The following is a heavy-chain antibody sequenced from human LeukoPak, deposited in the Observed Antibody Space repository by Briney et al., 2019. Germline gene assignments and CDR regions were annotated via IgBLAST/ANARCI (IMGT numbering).Heavy chain of an antibody. J-gene: IGHJ6*03. CDR2: INHSGST. V-gene: IGHV4-34*01. Sequence: SETLSLTCAVYGGSFSGYYRSWIRQPPGKGLEWIGEINHSGSTNYNPSLKSRVTISVDTSKNQFSLKLSSVTAADTAVYYCARSVEGYCSGDNCYDYYYYMDVWGKGTTVTVSS. D-gene: IGHD2-15*01. CDR1: GGSFSGYY. CDR3: ARSVEGYCSGDNCYDYYYYMDV.